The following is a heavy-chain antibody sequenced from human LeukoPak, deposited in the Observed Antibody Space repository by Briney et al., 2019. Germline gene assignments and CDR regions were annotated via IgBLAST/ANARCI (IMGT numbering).Heavy chain of an antibody. V-gene: IGHV1-58*02. D-gene: IGHD2-15*01. CDR1: GFTFTSSA. CDR3: ARDGAKWYCSGGSCYSSGYYYTDV. Sequence: SVKVSCKASGFTFTSSAMQWVRQARGQRLEWIGWIVVGSGNTNYAQKFQERVTITRDMSTSTAYMELSSLRSEDTAVYYCARDGAKWYCSGGSCYSSGYYYTDVWGKGTTVTVSS. CDR2: IVVGSGNT. J-gene: IGHJ6*03.